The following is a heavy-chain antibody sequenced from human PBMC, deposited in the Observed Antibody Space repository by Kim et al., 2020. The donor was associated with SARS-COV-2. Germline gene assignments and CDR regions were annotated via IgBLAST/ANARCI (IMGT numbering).Heavy chain of an antibody. CDR2: ISWYSGTI. Sequence: GGSLRLSCVGSGFPFDYYAMHWVRQFPGKGLEWVAAISWYSGTIFYADSVRGRFTISRDNARTSLYLQMNGLRPEDTAVYYCAMGATVGTAPDYYG. J-gene: IGHJ6*01. CDR1: GFPFDYYA. CDR3: AMGATVGTAPDYYG. V-gene: IGHV3-9*01. D-gene: IGHD2-21*02.